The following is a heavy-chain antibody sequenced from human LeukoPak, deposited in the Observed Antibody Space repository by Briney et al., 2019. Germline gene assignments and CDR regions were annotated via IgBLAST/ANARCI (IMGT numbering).Heavy chain of an antibody. Sequence: GSLRLSCAASGFTFSNFNMNWVRQAPGKGLEWISYISGTSATIYYADSVKGRFTISRDNAKNSLYLQMNSLRVEDTAVYYCARAGLLWFGKSKSDYWGQGTLVTVSS. CDR2: ISGTSATI. J-gene: IGHJ4*02. CDR1: GFTFSNFN. CDR3: ARAGLLWFGKSKSDY. V-gene: IGHV3-48*01. D-gene: IGHD3-10*01.